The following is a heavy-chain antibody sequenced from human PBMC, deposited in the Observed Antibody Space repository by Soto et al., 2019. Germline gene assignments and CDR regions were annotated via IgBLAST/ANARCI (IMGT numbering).Heavy chain of an antibody. D-gene: IGHD3-3*01. J-gene: IGHJ6*02. CDR1: GFTFDDYT. CDR3: AKANYDFWSGYPYYYYYGMDV. V-gene: IGHV3-43*01. CDR2: ISWDGGST. Sequence: GGSLRLSCTGSGFTFDDYTMHWVRQAPGKGLEWVSLISWDGGSTYYADSVKGRFTISRDNSKNSLYLQMNSLRTEDTALYYCAKANYDFWSGYPYYYYYGMDVWGQGTTVTVSS.